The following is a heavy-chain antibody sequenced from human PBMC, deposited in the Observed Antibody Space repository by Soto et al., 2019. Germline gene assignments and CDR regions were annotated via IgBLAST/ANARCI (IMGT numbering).Heavy chain of an antibody. J-gene: IGHJ4*02. V-gene: IGHV3-23*01. CDR3: AKDLTSTSRTPEL. Sequence: GGSLRLSCAASGFTFSSYAMSWVRQAPGKGLEWVSAISDSGGSTYYADSMKGRFTISRDNSKNTLYLQMNSLRAEDTAIYYCAKDLTSTSRTPELWGQGTLVTVSS. CDR2: ISDSGGST. D-gene: IGHD2-2*01. CDR1: GFTFSSYA.